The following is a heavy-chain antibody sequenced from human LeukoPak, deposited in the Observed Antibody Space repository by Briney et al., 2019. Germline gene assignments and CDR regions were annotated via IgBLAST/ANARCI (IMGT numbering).Heavy chain of an antibody. CDR1: GITLINYG. CDR3: ARAHSSSSTFDL. V-gene: IGHV3-23*01. D-gene: IGHD6-6*01. CDR2: ISGSGGST. Sequence: GGPLRLSCAASGITLINYGMSWVRQAPGKGLKWVAGISGSGGSTNYADSVKGRSTISRDNRKNTLYLQLNSLRADDTAVYYCARAHSSSSTFDLWGQGTLVTVSS. J-gene: IGHJ4*02.